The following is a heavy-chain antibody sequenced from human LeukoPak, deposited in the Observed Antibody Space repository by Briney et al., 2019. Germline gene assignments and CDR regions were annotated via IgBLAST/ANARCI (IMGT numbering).Heavy chain of an antibody. CDR3: ARRVYDSSGYYSAAFDI. J-gene: IGHJ3*02. D-gene: IGHD3-22*01. Sequence: TGGSLRLSCAASGFTFDDYGMSWVRQAPGKGLEWVSGINWNGGSTGYADSVKGRFTISRDNAKNSLYLQMSILRAEDTALYYCARRVYDSSGYYSAAFDIWGQGTMVTVSS. CDR1: GFTFDDYG. CDR2: INWNGGST. V-gene: IGHV3-20*04.